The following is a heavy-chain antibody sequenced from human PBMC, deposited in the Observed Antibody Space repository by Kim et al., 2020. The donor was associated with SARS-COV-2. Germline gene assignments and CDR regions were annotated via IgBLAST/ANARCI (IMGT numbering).Heavy chain of an antibody. Sequence: SETLSLTCTVSGGSISSSSYYWGWIRQPPGKGLEWIGSIYYSGSTYYNPSLKSRVTISVDTSKNQFSLKLSSVTTADTAVYYCARWDSSSWFGPYYYGMDVWGQGTTVTVSS. CDR2: IYYSGST. J-gene: IGHJ6*02. CDR3: ARWDSSSWFGPYYYGMDV. D-gene: IGHD6-13*01. CDR1: GGSISSSSYY. V-gene: IGHV4-39*01.